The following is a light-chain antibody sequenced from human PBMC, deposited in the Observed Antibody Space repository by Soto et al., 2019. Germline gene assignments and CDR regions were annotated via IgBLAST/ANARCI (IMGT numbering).Light chain of an antibody. Sequence: QLVLTQAASVSGSPGQPITISCTGTSSDVGAYNYVSWYQQHPGKAPKLIIYEVGNRPSGVSNRFSGSKSGNTASLTISGLQAEDEAAYYCTSYTSTTPVVFGGGTKLTVL. CDR1: SSDVGAYNY. CDR2: EVG. CDR3: TSYTSTTPVV. J-gene: IGLJ2*01. V-gene: IGLV2-14*01.